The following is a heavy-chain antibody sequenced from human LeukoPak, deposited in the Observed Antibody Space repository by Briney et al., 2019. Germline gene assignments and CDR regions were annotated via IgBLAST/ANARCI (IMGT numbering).Heavy chain of an antibody. CDR1: GDSISNHIYY. V-gene: IGHV4-39*01. CDR3: ARLRALSGHRGAFDI. CDR2: VYYTGNA. J-gene: IGHJ3*02. D-gene: IGHD5/OR15-5a*01. Sequence: SETLSLTCAVSGDSISNHIYYWDWIRQTTGKGLEWIGAVYYTGNAYYNPSLKSRVTISVDTSDNRFSLHLSSVNAADTAIYYCARLRALSGHRGAFDIWGQGTLVTVSS.